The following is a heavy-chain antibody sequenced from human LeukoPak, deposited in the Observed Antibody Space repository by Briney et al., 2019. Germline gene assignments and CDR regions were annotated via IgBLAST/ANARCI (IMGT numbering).Heavy chain of an antibody. J-gene: IGHJ4*02. CDR2: ISAYNGNT. D-gene: IGHD6-13*01. Sequence: ASVKVSCKASGYTFTSYGISWVRQAPGQGLEWMGWISAYNGNTNYAQKLQGRVTMTTDTSTSTAYMELRSLRSDDTAVYYCARRVAAAGKGGIDYWGQGTLVTVSS. CDR1: GYTFTSYG. CDR3: ARRVAAAGKGGIDY. V-gene: IGHV1-18*01.